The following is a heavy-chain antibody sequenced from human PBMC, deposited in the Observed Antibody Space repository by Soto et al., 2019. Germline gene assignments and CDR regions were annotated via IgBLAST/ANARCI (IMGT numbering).Heavy chain of an antibody. CDR1: GYRFTSYW. CDR3: ARKDKSGYFNWFDP. Sequence: PGESLKISCSTSGYRFTSYWIAWVRQMPGKGLEWMGIIFPSDSDTRYSPSFQGQVTISADRSTSTVFLQWASLKASDTAVYFCARKDKSGYFNWFDPWGQGTLVTV. CDR2: IFPSDSDT. J-gene: IGHJ5*02. D-gene: IGHD3-22*01. V-gene: IGHV5-51*01.